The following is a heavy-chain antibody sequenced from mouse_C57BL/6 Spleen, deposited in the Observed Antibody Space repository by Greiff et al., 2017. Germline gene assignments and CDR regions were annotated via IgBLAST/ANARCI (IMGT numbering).Heavy chain of an antibody. CDR3: ARDGWLLPYAMDY. D-gene: IGHD2-3*01. CDR1: GYTFTSYW. J-gene: IGHJ4*01. V-gene: IGHV1-53*01. Sequence: VQLQQPGTELVKPGASVKLSCKASGYTFTSYWMHWVKQRPGQGLEWIGNINPSNGGTNYNEKFKSKATLTVDKSSSTAYMQLSSLTSEDSAVYYCARDGWLLPYAMDYWGQGTSVTVSS. CDR2: INPSNGGT.